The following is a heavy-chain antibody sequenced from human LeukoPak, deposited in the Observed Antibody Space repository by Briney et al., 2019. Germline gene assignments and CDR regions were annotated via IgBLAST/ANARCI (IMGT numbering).Heavy chain of an antibody. CDR2: ISGSGGRT. V-gene: IGHV3-23*01. CDR3: AKRGVVIRVILVGFHKEAYYFDS. Sequence: GGSLRLSCAVSGITLSNYGMSWVRQAPGKGLEWVAGISGSGGRTNYADSVKGRFTISRDNPKNTLYLQMNSLRAEDTAVYFCAKRGVVIRVILVGFHKEAYYFDSWGQEALVTASS. D-gene: IGHD3-22*01. J-gene: IGHJ4*02. CDR1: GITLSNYG.